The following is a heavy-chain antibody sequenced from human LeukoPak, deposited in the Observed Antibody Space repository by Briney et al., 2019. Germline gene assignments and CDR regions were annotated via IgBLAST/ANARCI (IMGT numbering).Heavy chain of an antibody. D-gene: IGHD2-21*01. CDR3: ARHRFASPLDS. CDR2: IYHSGST. J-gene: IGHJ4*02. Sequence: PSETLSLTCTVSGGSIRTYYWSWIRQTPGKGLEWIGYIYHSGSTNSNPSLKGRVTISLDTSKDQISLKLYSVTAADTAVYYCARHRFASPLDSWGQGTLVTVSS. CDR1: GGSIRTYY. V-gene: IGHV4-59*08.